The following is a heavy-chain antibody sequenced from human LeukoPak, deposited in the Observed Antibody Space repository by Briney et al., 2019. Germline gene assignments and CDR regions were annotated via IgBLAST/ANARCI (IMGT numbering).Heavy chain of an antibody. V-gene: IGHV3-74*01. CDR3: VRENGAPGSFDN. J-gene: IGHJ3*02. D-gene: IGHD3-9*01. Sequence: GGSLRLSCPASGFTFSSSWMHWVRQVPGEGLAWVSRISRDGSITNYADSVKGRFTISRDNAKNTVYLQMNSLRAEDTAVFYCVRENGAPGSFDNWGQGTMVAVSS. CDR1: GFTFSSSW. CDR2: ISRDGSIT.